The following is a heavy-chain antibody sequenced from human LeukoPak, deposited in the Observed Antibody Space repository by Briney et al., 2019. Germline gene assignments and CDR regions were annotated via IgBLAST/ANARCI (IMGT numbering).Heavy chain of an antibody. CDR3: VGFRATAGLY. CDR1: GFTFSRHA. J-gene: IGHJ4*02. V-gene: IGHV3-64D*06. CDR2: ITSNGGSA. D-gene: IGHD6-13*01. Sequence: PGGSLRLSCSASGFTFSRHAMYWVRQAPGKGLEYVSAITSNGGSAYYADSVKGRFTISRDNSRNTLYLQMSSLRGDDTAVYYCVGFRATAGLYWGQGTLVTVSS.